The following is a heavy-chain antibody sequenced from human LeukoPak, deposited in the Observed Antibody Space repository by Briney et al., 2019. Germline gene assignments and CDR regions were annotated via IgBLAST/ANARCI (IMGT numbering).Heavy chain of an antibody. V-gene: IGHV3-43*02. CDR2: ISGDGGST. J-gene: IGHJ4*02. CDR1: GFTFDDYA. Sequence: GGSLRLSCAASGFTFDDYAMHWVRQAPGKGLEWVSLISGDGGSTYYADSVKGRFTISRDNSKNSLYLQKNSLRTEDTALYYCAARYYYGSHIDYWGQGTLVTVSS. CDR3: AARYYYGSHIDY. D-gene: IGHD3-10*01.